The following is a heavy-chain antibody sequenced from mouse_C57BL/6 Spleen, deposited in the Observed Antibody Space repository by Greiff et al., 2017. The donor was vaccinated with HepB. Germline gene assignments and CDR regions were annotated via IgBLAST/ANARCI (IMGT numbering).Heavy chain of an antibody. Sequence: VKLMESGAELVRPGASVTLSCKASGYTFTDYEMHWVKQTPVHGLEWIGAIDPETGGTAYNQKFKGKAILTADKSSSTAYMERRSLTSEDSAVYYCTRWGYPDYWGQGTTLTVSS. J-gene: IGHJ2*01. D-gene: IGHD2-2*01. CDR1: GYTFTDYE. CDR2: IDPETGGT. V-gene: IGHV1-15*01. CDR3: TRWGYPDY.